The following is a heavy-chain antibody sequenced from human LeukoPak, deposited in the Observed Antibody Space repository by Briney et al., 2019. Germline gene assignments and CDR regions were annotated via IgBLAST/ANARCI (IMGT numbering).Heavy chain of an antibody. D-gene: IGHD6-19*01. CDR3: ARDTFRQWLTQGGYFQY. J-gene: IGHJ1*01. CDR1: GFTFSSYG. V-gene: IGHV3-30*03. CDR2: ISYDGSNK. Sequence: GRSLRLSCAASGFTFSSYGMHWVRQAPGKGLEWVAVISYDGSNKYYADSVKGRFTISRDNSKNTLSLQMNSLRTEDTAVYYCARDTFRQWLTQGGYFQYWGQGTLVTVSS.